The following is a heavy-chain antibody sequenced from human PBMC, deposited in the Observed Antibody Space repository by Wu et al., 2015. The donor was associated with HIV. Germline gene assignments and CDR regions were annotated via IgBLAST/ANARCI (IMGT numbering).Heavy chain of an antibody. V-gene: IGHV1-69*05. Sequence: QVQLVQSGAEVRNPGSSVKVSCKAPGGTLDNNAVSWVRQAPGQGLEWVGRILPVFATTNYAQKFLGRVTMTTDESTTTAYMELSRLSTDDTALYYCARERGYSFGFNIWGQGTMVTVSS. J-gene: IGHJ3*02. CDR1: GGTLDNNA. CDR2: ILPVFATT. D-gene: IGHD5-18*01. CDR3: ARERGYSFGFNI.